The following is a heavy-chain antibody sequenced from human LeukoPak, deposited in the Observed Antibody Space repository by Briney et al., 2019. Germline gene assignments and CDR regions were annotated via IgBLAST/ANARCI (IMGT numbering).Heavy chain of an antibody. CDR1: GIIFSEFG. V-gene: IGHV3-33*06. J-gene: IGHJ3*02. Sequence: GGSLRLSCAASGIIFSEFGMHWVRQAPRKGLEWMAMIWYDGSNKYYADSVKGRFTISRDNSQNTMYLQMNSLRVEDTAVYYCAKATCSGASCYSNSRDAFDIWGQGTMVTVSS. CDR3: AKATCSGASCYSNSRDAFDI. D-gene: IGHD2-15*01. CDR2: IWYDGSNK.